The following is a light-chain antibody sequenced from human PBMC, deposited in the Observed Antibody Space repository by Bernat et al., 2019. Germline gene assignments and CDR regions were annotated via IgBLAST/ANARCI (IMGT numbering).Light chain of an antibody. CDR3: AAWDDSLNGFWV. Sequence: QSVLTQPPSASGTPGQRVTISCSGSSSNIGSNTVNWYQQLPGTAPKLLIYSNNQRPSGVPDRCSGSRSGTSASLAISGLQSEDEDDYYCAAWDDSLNGFWVFGGGTKLTVL. J-gene: IGLJ3*02. CDR1: SSNIGSNT. CDR2: SNN. V-gene: IGLV1-44*01.